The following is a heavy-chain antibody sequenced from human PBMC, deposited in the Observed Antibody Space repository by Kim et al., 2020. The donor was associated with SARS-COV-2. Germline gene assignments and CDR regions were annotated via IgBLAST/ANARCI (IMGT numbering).Heavy chain of an antibody. J-gene: IGHJ3*02. D-gene: IGHD3-16*02. CDR2: IRNKVNNYAT. Sequence: GGSLRLSCAASGFSFSDSALHWVRQAPGKGLEWVGRIRNKVNNYATIYAESVTGRFTISRDDSANTVSLHMNSLKTEDTAIYYCTRHVTSYHGSDAFDIWGQGTMAIVSS. V-gene: IGHV3-73*01. CDR3: TRHVTSYHGSDAFDI. CDR1: GFSFSDSA.